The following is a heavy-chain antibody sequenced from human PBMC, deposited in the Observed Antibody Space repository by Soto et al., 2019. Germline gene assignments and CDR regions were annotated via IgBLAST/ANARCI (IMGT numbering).Heavy chain of an antibody. V-gene: IGHV1-18*01. CDR3: ARMITCGGVIAPINPFDY. D-gene: IGHD3-16*02. J-gene: IGHJ4*02. CDR1: GYTFTSYG. Sequence: QVQLVQSGAEVKKPGASVKVSCKASGYTFTSYGISWVRQAPGQGLEWMGWISAYNGNTNYAQKLQGRVTMTTDTSTSTAYMELRSRRSDDTAVSYCARMITCGGVIAPINPFDYWGQGTLVTVSS. CDR2: ISAYNGNT.